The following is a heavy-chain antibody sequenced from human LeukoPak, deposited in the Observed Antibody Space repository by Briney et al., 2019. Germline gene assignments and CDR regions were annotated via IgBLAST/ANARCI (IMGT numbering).Heavy chain of an antibody. CDR2: IYYSGTTNSGST. CDR1: AGSISSYY. D-gene: IGHD2-15*01. V-gene: IGHV4-59*07. Sequence: SDTPSPTCTVSAGSISSYYWSCIRQPAGKGMEWIGYIYYSGTTNSGSTNYNPSLQNPLTISGATSKKQISLKMSSVTAADTAVYYCARVASTGYCSGGSCPSRIDYWGQGTLVAVSS. CDR3: ARVASTGYCSGGSCPSRIDY. J-gene: IGHJ4*02.